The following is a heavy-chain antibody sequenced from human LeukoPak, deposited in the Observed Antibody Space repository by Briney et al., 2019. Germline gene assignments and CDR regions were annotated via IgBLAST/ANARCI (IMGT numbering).Heavy chain of an antibody. J-gene: IGHJ6*02. V-gene: IGHV4-4*07. D-gene: IGHD6-19*01. CDR1: GGSIGNYY. Sequence: SETLSLTCIVSGGSIGNYYWSWHRQPAGKGLGWIGRFFTGGSSYYNPSLESRVTMSVDTSKNQFSLRLSSVTAADTAVYYCARGSGVAVGMDVWGQGTTVIVSS. CDR3: ARGSGVAVGMDV. CDR2: FFTGGSS.